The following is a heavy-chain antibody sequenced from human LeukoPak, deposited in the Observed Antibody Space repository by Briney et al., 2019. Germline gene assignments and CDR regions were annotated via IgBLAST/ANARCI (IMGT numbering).Heavy chain of an antibody. J-gene: IGHJ4*02. V-gene: IGHV1-69*05. D-gene: IGHD3-22*01. Sequence: GASVKVSCKASGGTFSGYAISWVRQAPGQGLEWMGGIIPIFGTANYAQKFQGRVTITTDESTSTAYMELSSLRSEDTAVYYCAREGSTMIPGDYWGQGTLVTVSS. CDR3: AREGSTMIPGDY. CDR2: IIPIFGTA. CDR1: GGTFSGYA.